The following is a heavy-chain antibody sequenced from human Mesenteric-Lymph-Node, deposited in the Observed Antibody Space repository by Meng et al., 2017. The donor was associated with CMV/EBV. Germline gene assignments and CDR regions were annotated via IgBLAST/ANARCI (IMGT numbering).Heavy chain of an antibody. J-gene: IGHJ4*02. Sequence: CTDSGGSISSGGYYWSWIRQHPGKGLEWIGYIYYSGSTYYNPSLKSRVTISVDTSKNQFSLKLSSVTAADTAVYYCARDLSGQYFDYWGQGTLVTVSS. CDR3: ARDLSGQYFDY. V-gene: IGHV4-31*03. D-gene: IGHD3-10*01. CDR2: IYYSGST. CDR1: GGSISSGGYY.